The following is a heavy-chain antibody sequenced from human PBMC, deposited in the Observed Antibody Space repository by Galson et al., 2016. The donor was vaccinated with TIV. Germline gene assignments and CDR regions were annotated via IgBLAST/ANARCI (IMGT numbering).Heavy chain of an antibody. Sequence: SLRLSCAASGFTFSGYSMNWVRQAPGKGLEWVSFISSTLSDTFYADSVKGRFSISRDNTKNSGYLQMNNLSAEDMAVYYCVSSRGTDFWRNFDCWGQGTLVTVSS. V-gene: IGHV3-21*01. J-gene: IGHJ4*02. CDR2: ISSTLSDT. CDR3: VSSRGTDFWRNFDC. CDR1: GFTFSGYS. D-gene: IGHD3-3*01.